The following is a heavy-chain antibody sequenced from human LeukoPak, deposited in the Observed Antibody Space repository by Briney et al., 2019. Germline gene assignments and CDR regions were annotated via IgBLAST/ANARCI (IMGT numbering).Heavy chain of an antibody. CDR1: GLTFSNYW. V-gene: IGHV3-74*01. D-gene: IGHD5-18*01. J-gene: IGHJ3*01. CDR2: IDSDGSTT. Sequence: GGSLRLSCAASGLTFSNYWMHWVRQAPGKGLVWVSRIDSDGSTTDYADSVKGRFTISRDNAKNTLYLQMNSLRAEDTAVYYCARPYSYGAFDVWGQGTMVTVSS. CDR3: ARPYSYGAFDV.